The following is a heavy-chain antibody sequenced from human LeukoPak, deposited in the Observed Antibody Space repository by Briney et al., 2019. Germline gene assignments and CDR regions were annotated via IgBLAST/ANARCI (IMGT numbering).Heavy chain of an antibody. Sequence: PGGSLRLSCAVSGFTFSSYSMSWVRQAPGKGLEWISYISSTGSTVYYADSVEGRFTISRDNAQNPLYLQMNNLRAEDTAVYYCARDGTVTTDKVELNNWFDPWGQGTLVTVSS. V-gene: IGHV3-48*01. D-gene: IGHD4-11*01. J-gene: IGHJ5*02. CDR1: GFTFSSYS. CDR2: ISSTGSTV. CDR3: ARDGTVTTDKVELNNWFDP.